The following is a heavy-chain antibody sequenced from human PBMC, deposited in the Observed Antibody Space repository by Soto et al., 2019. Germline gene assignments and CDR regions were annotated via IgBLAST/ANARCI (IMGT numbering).Heavy chain of an antibody. CDR1: GGSISSSSYY. Sequence: PSETLSLTCTVSGGSISSSSYYWGWIRQPPGRGLEWIGSIYYSGSTYYNPSLKSRVTISVDTSKNQFSLKLSSVTAADTAVYYCARLALGLLFTTVTTSVDYWGQGTLVTVSS. CDR3: ARLALGLLFTTVTTSVDY. V-gene: IGHV4-39*01. CDR2: IYYSGST. J-gene: IGHJ4*02. D-gene: IGHD4-17*01.